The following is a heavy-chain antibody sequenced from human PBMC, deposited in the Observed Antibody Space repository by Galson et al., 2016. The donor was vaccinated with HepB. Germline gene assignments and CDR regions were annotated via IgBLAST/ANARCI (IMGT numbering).Heavy chain of an antibody. Sequence: SETLSLTCTVSGGSISGYYWSWIRQPPGKGLEWIGYIYDSGSTNYNPSLKSRLTISIDTSKNQFSLQLTSVTAADTAVYYCARLPRLWDGYFDYGGHGTLVTVS. CDR1: GGSISGYY. V-gene: IGHV4-59*08. CDR2: IYDSGST. CDR3: ARLPRLWDGYFDY. D-gene: IGHD1-26*01. J-gene: IGHJ4*01.